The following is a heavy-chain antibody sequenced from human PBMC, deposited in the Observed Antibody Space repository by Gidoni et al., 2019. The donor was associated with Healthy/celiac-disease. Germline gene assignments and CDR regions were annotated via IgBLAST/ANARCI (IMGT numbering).Heavy chain of an antibody. CDR2: IYWNDDK. D-gene: IGHD1-26*01. Sequence: QITLKESGPTLVKPTQTLTLTCPFSGFSLSTSGVGVGWIRQPPGKALEWLALIYWNDDKRYSPSLKSRLTITKDTSKNQVVLTMTNMDPVDTATYYCAHIPPASGSYYGFSPDYWGQGTLVTVSS. J-gene: IGHJ4*02. CDR1: GFSLSTSGVG. V-gene: IGHV2-5*01. CDR3: AHIPPASGSYYGFSPDY.